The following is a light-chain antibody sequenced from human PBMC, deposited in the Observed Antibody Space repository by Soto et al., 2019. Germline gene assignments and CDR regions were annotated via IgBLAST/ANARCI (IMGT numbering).Light chain of an antibody. CDR3: QQYHTWPVT. Sequence: EIVLTQSPGTLSVAPGGRVTFSCRASQGISKKVAWYQQKPGQAPRLLISAVSTGATGVPARFSGSGSGTEFTLTINSLKSEDSATYYCQQYHTWPVTVGGGTKVDIK. V-gene: IGKV3-15*01. CDR1: QGISKK. J-gene: IGKJ4*01. CDR2: AVS.